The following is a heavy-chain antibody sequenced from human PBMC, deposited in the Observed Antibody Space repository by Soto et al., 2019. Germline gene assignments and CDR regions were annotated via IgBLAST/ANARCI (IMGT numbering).Heavy chain of an antibody. J-gene: IGHJ3*02. CDR3: AADFDVVVVVADSPAAFDI. V-gene: IGHV1-58*01. Sequence: GASVKVSCKASGFTFTGSAVQWVRQARGRRLEWIGWIVVGSGNTNYAQKFQERVTITRDMSTSTAYMELSSLRSEDTAVYYCAADFDVVVVVADSPAAFDIWGQGTMVTVSS. CDR1: GFTFTGSA. D-gene: IGHD2-15*01. CDR2: IVVGSGNT.